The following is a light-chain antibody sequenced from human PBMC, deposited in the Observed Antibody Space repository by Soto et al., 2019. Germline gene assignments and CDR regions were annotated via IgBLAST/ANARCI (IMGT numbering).Light chain of an antibody. CDR2: EVS. CDR1: SSDVGKYNF. V-gene: IGLV2-23*02. Sequence: QSVLTQPASVSGAPGQSITISCTGTSSDVGKYNFVSRYAQHPGKAPKLIIFEVSKRPSGVSNRFSGSKSGNTASLTISELQAEDEADYFCCLYGGSNNYLVFGGGTKVTVL. CDR3: CLYGGSNNYLV. J-gene: IGLJ2*01.